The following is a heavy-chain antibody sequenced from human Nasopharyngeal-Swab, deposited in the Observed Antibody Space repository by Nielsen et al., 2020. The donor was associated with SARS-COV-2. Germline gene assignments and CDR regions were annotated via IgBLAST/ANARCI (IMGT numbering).Heavy chain of an antibody. CDR3: ARDAWGVRGVIIS. V-gene: IGHV3-30*04. CDR2: ISYDGSNK. D-gene: IGHD3-10*01. J-gene: IGHJ4*02. CDR1: GFTFSSYA. Sequence: GSLKISCAASGFTFSSYAMHWVRQAPGKGLEWVAVISYDGSNKYYADSVKGRFTISRDNSKNTLYLQMNSLRAEDTAVYYCARDAWGVRGVIISWGQGTLVTVSS.